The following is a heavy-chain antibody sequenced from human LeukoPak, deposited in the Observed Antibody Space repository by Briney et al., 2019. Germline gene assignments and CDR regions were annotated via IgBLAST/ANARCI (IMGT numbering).Heavy chain of an antibody. V-gene: IGHV1-2*02. CDR1: GYTFTGYY. J-gene: IGHJ5*02. CDR3: ARDGLRRRVAYNWFDP. Sequence: GASVKVSCKASGYTFTGYYMHWVRQAPGQGLEWMGWINPNSGGTNYAQKFQGKVTMTRDTSISTAYMELSRLRSGDTAVYYCARDGLRRRVAYNWFDPWGQGTLVTVSS. D-gene: IGHD3/OR15-3a*01. CDR2: INPNSGGT.